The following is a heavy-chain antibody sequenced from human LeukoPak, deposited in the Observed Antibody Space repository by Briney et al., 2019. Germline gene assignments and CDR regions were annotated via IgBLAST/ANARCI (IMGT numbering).Heavy chain of an antibody. CDR2: ISYDGSNK. J-gene: IGHJ3*02. D-gene: IGHD3-22*01. CDR3: ARDKSHSGYSGNDAFDI. V-gene: IGHV3-30*01. Sequence: GGSLRLSCAASGFTFSSYTMHWVRQAPGKGLEWVAVISYDGSNKYYADSVKGRFTISRDNSKNTLYLQMNSLRAEDTAVYYCARDKSHSGYSGNDAFDIWGQGTMVTVSS. CDR1: GFTFSSYT.